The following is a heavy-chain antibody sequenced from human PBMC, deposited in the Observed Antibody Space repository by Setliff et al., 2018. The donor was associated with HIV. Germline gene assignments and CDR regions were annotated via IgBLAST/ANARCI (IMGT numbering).Heavy chain of an antibody. D-gene: IGHD1-26*01. CDR1: GYTFINYG. J-gene: IGHJ4*02. CDR3: ARGWEGGMDY. Sequence: GASVKVSCKASGYTFINYGISWVRQAPGQGLEWMGWISANNGNTNYAQKFQGRVTMTGDTSTNTLYMELSSLRSEDTAVYYCARGWEGGMDYWGQGTLVTVSS. V-gene: IGHV1-18*01. CDR2: ISANNGNT.